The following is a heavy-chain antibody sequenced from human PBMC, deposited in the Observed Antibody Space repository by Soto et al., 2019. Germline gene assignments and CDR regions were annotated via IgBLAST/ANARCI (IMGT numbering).Heavy chain of an antibody. CDR2: IYHTGST. Sequence: QLQESGPGLVKPSETLSLTCTVSGDSVSSDSYYWSWLRQPPGEALEWIGHIYHTGSTSYNPSLRSRVTMSINTSTNQFSLNLTSVTAADTAIYYCAREGGVLRLSNWLDPWGQGTLVTVSS. D-gene: IGHD1-26*01. J-gene: IGHJ5*02. CDR1: GDSVSSDSYY. CDR3: AREGGVLRLSNWLDP. V-gene: IGHV4-61*01.